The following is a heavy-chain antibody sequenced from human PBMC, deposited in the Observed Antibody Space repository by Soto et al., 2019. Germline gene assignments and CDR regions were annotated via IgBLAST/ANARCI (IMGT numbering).Heavy chain of an antibody. Sequence: GSLRLSCSASGFTFSSYAMHWVRQAPGKGLEYVSAISSNGGSTYYADSVKGRFTISRDNSKNTLYLQMNSLRAEDTAVYYCSRLPAAPTGHYGMDVWGQGTTVTVSS. V-gene: IGHV3-64*04. CDR1: GFTFSSYA. CDR3: SRLPAAPTGHYGMDV. CDR2: ISSNGGST. J-gene: IGHJ6*02. D-gene: IGHD2-2*01.